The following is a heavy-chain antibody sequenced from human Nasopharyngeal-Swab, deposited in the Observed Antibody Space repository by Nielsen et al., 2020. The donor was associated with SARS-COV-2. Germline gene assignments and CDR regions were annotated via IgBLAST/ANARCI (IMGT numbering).Heavy chain of an antibody. Sequence: GGSLRLSCATSGFTFSPYTMTWVCQAPGKGLQWISYITSGNSVQYADSVRGRFTISRDSAKNSLYLQMNSLTAEDTAVYYCAREGEGGYGDYWGQGTLVTVSS. CDR3: AREGEGGYGDY. D-gene: IGHD5-12*01. J-gene: IGHJ4*02. CDR1: GFTFSPYT. CDR2: ITSGNSV. V-gene: IGHV3-48*04.